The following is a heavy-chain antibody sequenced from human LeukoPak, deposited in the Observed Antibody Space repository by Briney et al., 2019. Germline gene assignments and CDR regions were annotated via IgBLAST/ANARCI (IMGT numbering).Heavy chain of an antibody. CDR3: VRADLLGSDVYYFDD. Sequence: GGSLRLSCAASGFTVSSNYMSWVRQAPGEGLEWVSGISVSGGSTNYADSVKGRVTISRDNSTNTLYLQMNSLRAEDMAVYYCVRADLLGSDVYYFDDWGQGTLVTVSS. CDR1: GFTVSSNY. CDR2: ISVSGGST. D-gene: IGHD3-16*01. V-gene: IGHV3-53*01. J-gene: IGHJ4*02.